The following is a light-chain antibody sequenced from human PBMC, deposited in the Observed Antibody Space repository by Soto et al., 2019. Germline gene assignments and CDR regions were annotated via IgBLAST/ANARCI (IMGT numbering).Light chain of an antibody. CDR2: ATS. CDR3: QQYNTSPLT. V-gene: IGKV1D-16*01. CDR1: QGVSTW. Sequence: DIQLTQSPSSLAASVGDRVTITCRASQGVSTWLAWHQQKPEKAPKSLVYATSKLQSGGPSTFNGNGTGTEFTLTISSLQPEDVATYFRQQYNTSPLTLGGGTKVEIK. J-gene: IGKJ4*01.